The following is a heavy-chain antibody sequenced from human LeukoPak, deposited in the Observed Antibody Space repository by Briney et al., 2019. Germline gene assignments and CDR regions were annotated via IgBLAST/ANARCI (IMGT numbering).Heavy chain of an antibody. D-gene: IGHD2-2*02. J-gene: IGHJ6*03. CDR3: ARLGGYCSSTSCYTHPYYYYMDV. V-gene: IGHV4-4*07. CDR1: GGSISSYY. CDR2: IYTSGST. Sequence: SETLSLTCTVSGGSISSYYWSWIRQPAGKGLEWIGRIYTSGSTNYNASLKSRVSMSVDTSKNQFSLKLSSVTAADTAVYYCARLGGYCSSTSCYTHPYYYYMDVWGKGTTVTVSS.